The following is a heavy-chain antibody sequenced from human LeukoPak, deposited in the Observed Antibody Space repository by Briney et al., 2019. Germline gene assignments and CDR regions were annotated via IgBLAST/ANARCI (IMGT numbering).Heavy chain of an antibody. V-gene: IGHV3-11*04. CDR2: ISSSGSTI. CDR1: GFTFSDYY. J-gene: IGHJ4*02. D-gene: IGHD5-18*01. Sequence: GGSLRLSCAASGFTFSDYYMSWIRQAPGKRLEWVSYISSSGSTIYYADSVKGRFTISRDNAKSSLYLQMNNLRVEDTAVYYCARDQPIGYNYGYPFDNWGQGTLVTVSS. CDR3: ARDQPIGYNYGYPFDN.